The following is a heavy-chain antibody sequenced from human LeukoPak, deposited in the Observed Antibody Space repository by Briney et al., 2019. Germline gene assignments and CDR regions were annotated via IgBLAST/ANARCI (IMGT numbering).Heavy chain of an antibody. Sequence: PGGSLRLSCAASGFTFSTYCMHWVRQAPGKGPMWVSRICPDGTVTNYADSVKARFIISRDNARNTVYLQMYSLRAEDTAVYYCARDAVDTANAVWGQGTTVTVSS. CDR2: ICPDGTVT. V-gene: IGHV3-74*01. D-gene: IGHD5-18*01. CDR1: GFTFSTYC. CDR3: ARDAVDTANAV. J-gene: IGHJ6*02.